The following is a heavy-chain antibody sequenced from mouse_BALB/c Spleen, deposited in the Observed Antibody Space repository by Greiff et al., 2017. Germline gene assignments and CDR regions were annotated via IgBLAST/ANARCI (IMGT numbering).Heavy chain of an antibody. CDR3: ARSTDYYGPYAMDY. Sequence: EVKLVESGGGLVQPGGSRKLSCAASGFTFSSFGMHWVRQAPEKGLEWVAYISSGSSTIYYADTVKGRFTISRDNPKNTLFLQMTSLRSEDTAMYYCARSTDYYGPYAMDYWGQGTSVTVSS. J-gene: IGHJ4*01. V-gene: IGHV5-17*02. D-gene: IGHD1-1*01. CDR2: ISSGSSTI. CDR1: GFTFSSFG.